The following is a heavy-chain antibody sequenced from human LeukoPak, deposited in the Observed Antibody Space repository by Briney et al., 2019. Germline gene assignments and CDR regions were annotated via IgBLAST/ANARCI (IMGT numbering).Heavy chain of an antibody. CDR3: AKSPKSGVTMVRGVIIRGSWFDP. CDR2: ISGSSGRI. J-gene: IGHJ5*02. D-gene: IGHD3-10*01. Sequence: GGSLRLSCAASGFTFSSYAMSWVRQAPGKGLEWVSGISGSSGRIFYADSVKGRFTISRDNSKNTLYLQMNSLRAEDTAVYYCAKSPKSGVTMVRGVIIRGSWFDPWGQGTLVTVSS. CDR1: GFTFSSYA. V-gene: IGHV3-23*01.